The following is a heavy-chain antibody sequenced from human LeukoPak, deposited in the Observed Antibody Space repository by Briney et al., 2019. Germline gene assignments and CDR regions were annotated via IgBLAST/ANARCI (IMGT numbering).Heavy chain of an antibody. V-gene: IGHV3-7*01. D-gene: IGHD6-13*01. CDR1: GFTFSSYW. CDR3: ARDRYSSSWYPPYFDY. Sequence: GGSLRLSCVASGFTFSSYWMSWVRQAPGKGLEWVANIKQDGSEKYYVDSVKGRFTISRDNAKNPLYLQMNSLRAEDTAVYYCARDRYSSSWYPPYFDYWGQGTVVTVSS. J-gene: IGHJ4*02. CDR2: IKQDGSEK.